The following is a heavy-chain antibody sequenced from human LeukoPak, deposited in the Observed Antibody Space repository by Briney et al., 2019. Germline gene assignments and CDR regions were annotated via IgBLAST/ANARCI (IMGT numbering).Heavy chain of an antibody. Sequence: GGSLRLSCAASGFTFSSYGMHWVRQAPGKGLEGVAVIWYDGSNKYYADCVKGRLTISRDNSKNTLYLQINRLRAEDTAVYYCAREGGYCSSTSCYAREMFFDYWGQGTLVTVSS. D-gene: IGHD2-2*01. V-gene: IGHV3-33*01. CDR1: GFTFSSYG. CDR2: IWYDGSNK. CDR3: AREGGYCSSTSCYAREMFFDY. J-gene: IGHJ4*02.